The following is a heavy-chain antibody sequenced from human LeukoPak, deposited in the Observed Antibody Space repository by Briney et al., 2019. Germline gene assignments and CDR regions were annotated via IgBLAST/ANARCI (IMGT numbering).Heavy chain of an antibody. CDR3: ARDESDYYDSSTYFPPFDY. CDR1: GFTFDDYA. Sequence: PGGSLRLSCAASGFTFDDYAMHWVRQAPGKGLEWVSGISWNSGSIGYADSVKGRFTISRDNAKNSLYLQMNSLRVEDTAVYYCARDESDYYDSSTYFPPFDYWGQGTLVTVSS. V-gene: IGHV3-9*01. D-gene: IGHD3-22*01. J-gene: IGHJ4*02. CDR2: ISWNSGSI.